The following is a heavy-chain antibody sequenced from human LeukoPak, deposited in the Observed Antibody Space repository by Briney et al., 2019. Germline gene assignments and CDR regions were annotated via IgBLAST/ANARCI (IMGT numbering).Heavy chain of an antibody. D-gene: IGHD3-22*01. CDR2: ISAYNGNT. CDR3: ARGGYYYDSSGYPPNPYGMDV. Sequence: ASVKVSCKASGYTFTSYGISWVRQAPGQGLEWMGWISAYNGNTNYAQKLQGRVTMTTDTSTSTAYMELRSLRSDDTAVYYCARGGYYYDSSGYPPNPYGMDVWGQGTTVTVSS. CDR1: GYTFTSYG. V-gene: IGHV1-18*01. J-gene: IGHJ6*02.